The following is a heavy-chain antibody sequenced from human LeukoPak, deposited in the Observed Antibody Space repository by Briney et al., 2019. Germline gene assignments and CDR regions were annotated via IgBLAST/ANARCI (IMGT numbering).Heavy chain of an antibody. V-gene: IGHV1-18*04. CDR2: RSIYNGNT. J-gene: IGHJ4*02. Sequence: ASVKVSCKASGYTFTCYYMHWVRQAPGQGLEWMGWRSIYNGNTDYKLQGRVTMTTDTSTSTAYMEVRSLRSDDTAVYYCARGGPFPSGSSSREYYLDYWGQGTLVTVSS. CDR1: GYTFTCYY. CDR3: ARGGPFPSGSSSREYYLDY. D-gene: IGHD6-6*01.